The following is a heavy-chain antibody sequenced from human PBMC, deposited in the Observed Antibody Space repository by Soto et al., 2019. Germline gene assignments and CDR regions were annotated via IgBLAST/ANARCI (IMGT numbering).Heavy chain of an antibody. Sequence: QEQLVQSGAEVKKPGASVKVSCKTSGYTFSDYDINWVRQATGQGLEWIGWMNPNSGETGYAQKFQGRVTMTRSVSLTTAYLELSSLRSEDTAVYYCARVAVAARPRWYNWFDPWGQGTLVTVPS. CDR2: MNPNSGET. J-gene: IGHJ5*02. D-gene: IGHD2-15*01. V-gene: IGHV1-8*02. CDR1: GYTFSDYD. CDR3: ARVAVAARPRWYNWFDP.